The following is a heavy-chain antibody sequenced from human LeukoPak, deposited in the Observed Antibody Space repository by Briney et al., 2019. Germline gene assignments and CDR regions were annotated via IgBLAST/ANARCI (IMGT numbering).Heavy chain of an antibody. CDR2: INHSGST. CDR3: ARHRWWSTSLLDY. Sequence: SETLSLTCAISGASFSGYYWSWIRQPPGKGLEWIGEINHSGSTNYNPSLKSRVTISVDTSKNQFSLKLSSVTAADTAVYYCARHRWWSTSLLDYWGQGTLVTVSS. V-gene: IGHV4-34*01. D-gene: IGHD2-15*01. J-gene: IGHJ4*02. CDR1: GASFSGYY.